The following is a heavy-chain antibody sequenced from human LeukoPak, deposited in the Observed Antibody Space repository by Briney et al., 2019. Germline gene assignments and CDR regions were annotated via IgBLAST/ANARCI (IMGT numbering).Heavy chain of an antibody. Sequence: PSETLSLTCTVSGGSMSSYYWSWIRQPAGKGLEWIGRIYTSGSTNYNPSLRSRVTVSVDTSKSQFSLRLSSVTAADTAVYYCARGSAAGLAYWGQGTLVTVSS. CDR2: IYTSGST. CDR1: GGSMSSYY. D-gene: IGHD6-13*01. CDR3: ARGSAAGLAY. J-gene: IGHJ4*02. V-gene: IGHV4-4*07.